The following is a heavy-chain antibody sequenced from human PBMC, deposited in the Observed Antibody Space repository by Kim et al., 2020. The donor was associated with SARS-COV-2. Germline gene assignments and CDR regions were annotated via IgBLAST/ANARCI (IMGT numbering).Heavy chain of an antibody. D-gene: IGHD2-2*01. CDR3: ARGHIVGIPAPILGLGPYYPSYYMDV. J-gene: IGHJ6*03. Sequence: MAEVNQSGGTNYNPSLKKRVTMTVDASRNQFSLKLTSVTAADTAVYYCARGHIVGIPAPILGLGPYYPSYYMDVWGKGTTVTDAS. V-gene: IGHV4-34*01. CDR2: VNQSGGT.